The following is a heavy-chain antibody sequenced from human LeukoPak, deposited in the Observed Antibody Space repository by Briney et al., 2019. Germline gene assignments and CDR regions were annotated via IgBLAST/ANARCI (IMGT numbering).Heavy chain of an antibody. D-gene: IGHD3-10*01. Sequence: SQTLSLTCTVSGGSISSGGYYWSWIRQHSGKGLEWIGYIYYSGSTYYNPSLKSRVTISVDTSKNQFSLKLSSVTAADTAVYYCARERLWFGELFLDYWGQGTLVTVSS. J-gene: IGHJ4*02. CDR3: ARERLWFGELFLDY. V-gene: IGHV4-31*03. CDR2: IYYSGST. CDR1: GGSISSGGYY.